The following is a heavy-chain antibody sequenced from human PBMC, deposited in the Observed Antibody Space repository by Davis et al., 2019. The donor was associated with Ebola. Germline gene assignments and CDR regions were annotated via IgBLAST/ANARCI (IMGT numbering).Heavy chain of an antibody. D-gene: IGHD2-2*01. Sequence: ASVKVSCKASGYTFIGYYMHWVRQAPGQGLEWMGRINPNSGGTNYAQKFQGRVTMTRDTSITTAYMELSRLRSDDTAVYYCARDKGYCSSTSCLFDYWGQGTLVTVSS. CDR1: GYTFIGYY. V-gene: IGHV1-2*06. CDR3: ARDKGYCSSTSCLFDY. CDR2: INPNSGGT. J-gene: IGHJ4*02.